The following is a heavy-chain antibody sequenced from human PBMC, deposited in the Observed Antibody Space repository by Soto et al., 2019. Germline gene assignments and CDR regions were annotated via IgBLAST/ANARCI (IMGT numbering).Heavy chain of an antibody. CDR3: ASTVDTEVGY. Sequence: VGSLRLSCAASGFTFSSYAMHWVRQAPGKGLEWVAVISYDGSNKYYADSVKGRFTISRDNSKNTLYLQMNSLRAEDTAVYYRASTVDTEVGYWGQGTLVTV. D-gene: IGHD5-18*01. J-gene: IGHJ4*02. CDR2: ISYDGSNK. CDR1: GFTFSSYA. V-gene: IGHV3-30-3*01.